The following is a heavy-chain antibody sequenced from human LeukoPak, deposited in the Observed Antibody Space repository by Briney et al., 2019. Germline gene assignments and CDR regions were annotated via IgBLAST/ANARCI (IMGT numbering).Heavy chain of an antibody. CDR1: GFTVSSNY. CDR2: IYSGGST. Sequence: GGSLRLSCAASGFTVSSNYMSWVRQAPGKGLEWVSVIYSGGSTYYADSVKGRFTISRDNSNNTLSLQMNSLRAEDTAVYYCARAGFLTGYFLDYWGQGTLVTVSS. J-gene: IGHJ4*02. CDR3: ARAGFLTGYFLDY. V-gene: IGHV3-66*01. D-gene: IGHD3-9*01.